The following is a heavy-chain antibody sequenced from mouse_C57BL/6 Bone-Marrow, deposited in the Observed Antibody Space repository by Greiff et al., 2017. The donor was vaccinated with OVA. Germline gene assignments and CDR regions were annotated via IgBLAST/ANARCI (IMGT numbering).Heavy chain of an antibody. D-gene: IGHD1-1*01. CDR1: GYTFTDYE. CDR3: TRHYYGSRYAMDY. V-gene: IGHV1-15*01. CDR2: IDPETGGT. J-gene: IGHJ4*01. Sequence: VQLQQSGAELVRPGASVTLSCKASGYTFTDYEMHWVKQTPVHGLEWIGAIDPETGGTAYNQKFKGKAILTADKSSSTAYMELRSLTSEDSAVYYCTRHYYGSRYAMDYWGQGTSVAVSS.